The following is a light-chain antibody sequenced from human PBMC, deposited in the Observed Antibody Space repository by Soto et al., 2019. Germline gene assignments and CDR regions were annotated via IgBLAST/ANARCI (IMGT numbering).Light chain of an antibody. J-gene: IGLJ2*01. CDR2: EVI. V-gene: IGLV2-8*01. CDR3: ASHAGSNNFV. CDR1: SSDVGAYDY. Sequence: QSALTQPPSASGSPGQSVTISCTGTSSDVGAYDYVSWYQQHPGKAPKLIIYEVIKRPSGVPDRFSGSKSGNTASLTVSGLQSEDEGYYYCASHAGSNNFVFGGGTKLTV.